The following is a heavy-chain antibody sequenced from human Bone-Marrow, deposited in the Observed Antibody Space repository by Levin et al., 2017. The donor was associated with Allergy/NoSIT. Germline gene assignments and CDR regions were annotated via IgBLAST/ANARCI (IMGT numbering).Heavy chain of an antibody. V-gene: IGHV4-31*03. CDR2: ISYKGNA. D-gene: IGHD3-16*01. J-gene: IGHJ4*02. CDR3: ARQGTSAPRGGGGLDY. Sequence: SETLSLTCTVSGGSFSSDDYFWSWIRQRPGEGLEWIGYISYKGNAYYIPSLASRVIISVDTSNNQFSLRMDSLTAADTALYYCARQGTSAPRGGGGLDYWGQGALVIVSS. CDR1: GGSFSSDDYF.